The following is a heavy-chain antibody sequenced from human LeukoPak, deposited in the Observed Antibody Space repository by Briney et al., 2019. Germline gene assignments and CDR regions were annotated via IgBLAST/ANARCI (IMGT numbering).Heavy chain of an antibody. V-gene: IGHV1-69*13. CDR3: ARDYYDSSGYSHVVRYFDY. CDR1: GYTFTSYG. Sequence: SVKVSCKASGYTFTSYGISWVRQAPGQGLEWMGGIIPIFGTANYAQKFQGRVTITADESTSTAYMELSSLRSEDTAVYYCARDYYDSSGYSHVVRYFDYWGQGTLVTVSS. D-gene: IGHD3-22*01. CDR2: IIPIFGTA. J-gene: IGHJ4*02.